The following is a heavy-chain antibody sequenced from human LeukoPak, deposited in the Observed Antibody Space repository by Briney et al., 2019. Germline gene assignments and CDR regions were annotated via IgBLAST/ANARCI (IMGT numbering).Heavy chain of an antibody. CDR1: GGSFSGYY. Sequence: PSETLSLTCAVYGGSFSGYYWSWIRQPPGKGLEWIGEISHSGSTNYNPSLKSRVTISVDTSKNQFSLKLSSVTAADTAVYYCAREVAVAGRRFDYWGQGTLVTVSS. V-gene: IGHV4-34*01. CDR2: ISHSGST. CDR3: AREVAVAGRRFDY. D-gene: IGHD6-19*01. J-gene: IGHJ4*02.